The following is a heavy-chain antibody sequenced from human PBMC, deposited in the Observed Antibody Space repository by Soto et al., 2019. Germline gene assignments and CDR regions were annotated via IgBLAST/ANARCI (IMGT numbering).Heavy chain of an antibody. Sequence: ASVKVSCKASGYTFTSYAMHWVRQAPGQRLEWMGWINAGNGNTKYSQKFQGRVTITRDTSASTAYMELSSLRSEDTAVYYCARDPLNYYDSSGYDYWGQGTLVTVSS. V-gene: IGHV1-3*01. CDR2: INAGNGNT. CDR1: GYTFTSYA. CDR3: ARDPLNYYDSSGYDY. D-gene: IGHD3-22*01. J-gene: IGHJ4*02.